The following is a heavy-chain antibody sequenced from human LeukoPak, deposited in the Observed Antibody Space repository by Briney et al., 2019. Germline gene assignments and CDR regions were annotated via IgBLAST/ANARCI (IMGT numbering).Heavy chain of an antibody. CDR2: IIPIFGTA. V-gene: IGHV1-69*06. Sequence: GSSVKVSCKASGGTFSSYVINWVRQAPGQGLEWMGGIIPIFGTANYAQKFQGRVTITADKSTSTAYMELSSLRAEDTAVYYCARDGIYYYDSSGYYNRWGQGTLVTVSS. CDR3: ARDGIYYYDSSGYYNR. J-gene: IGHJ4*02. D-gene: IGHD3-22*01. CDR1: GGTFSSYV.